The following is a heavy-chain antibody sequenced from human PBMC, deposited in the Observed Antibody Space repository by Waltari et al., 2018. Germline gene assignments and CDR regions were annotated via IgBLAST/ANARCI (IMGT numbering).Heavy chain of an antibody. CDR2: INIDGGYF. CDR1: GFSFGDYW. Sequence: EVQLVESGGGLVQPGGSLRLSCAASGFSFGDYWMHWVRQAPGKGLDGGSRINIDGGYFSYTDSVKGRFTISRDNAKNTVFLQLNSVRAEDTAVYYCARKGGRGYPYGPFYYDYWGQGTLVTVSS. J-gene: IGHJ4*02. D-gene: IGHD5-18*01. CDR3: ARKGGRGYPYGPFYYDY. V-gene: IGHV3-74*01.